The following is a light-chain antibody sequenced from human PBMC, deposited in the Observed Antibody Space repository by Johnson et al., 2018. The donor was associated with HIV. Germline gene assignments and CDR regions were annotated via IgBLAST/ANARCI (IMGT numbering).Light chain of an antibody. J-gene: IGLJ1*01. V-gene: IGLV1-51*01. Sequence: QSVLTQPPSVSAAPGQKVTISCSGSSSNIGNNYVSWYQQLPGTAPKLLIYDNNKRPSGIPDRFSGSKSGTSATLGITGLQTGDEADYYFGTWDSGLGAHYVFGTGTKVTVL. CDR1: SSNIGNNY. CDR3: GTWDSGLGAHYV. CDR2: DNN.